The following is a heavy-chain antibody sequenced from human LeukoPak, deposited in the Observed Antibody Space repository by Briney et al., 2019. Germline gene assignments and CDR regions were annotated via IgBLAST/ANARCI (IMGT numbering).Heavy chain of an antibody. D-gene: IGHD2-8*01. J-gene: IGHJ4*02. CDR2: IYYSGST. CDR1: GGSISSYY. Sequence: PSETLSLTCTVSGGSISSYYWSWIRQPPGKGLEWIGYIYYSGSTNYNPSLKSRVTISVDTSKNQFFLKLSSVTAADTAVYYCARGPNGYYFDYWGQGTQVTVSS. V-gene: IGHV4-59*01. CDR3: ARGPNGYYFDY.